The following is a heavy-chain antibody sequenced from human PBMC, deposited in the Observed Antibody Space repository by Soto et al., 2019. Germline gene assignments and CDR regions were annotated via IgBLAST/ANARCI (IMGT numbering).Heavy chain of an antibody. Sequence: QRQLQESGPGLVKPSETLSLTCTVSGGSISSSSYYWVWIRQPPGTGLEWIGSIYYSGSTYYNPSLKSRVNITVDPSKNRFSMNLSSVTADDRAMYYCARHHRIVAQKEYGMEVWGRGTTVTVS. CDR1: GGSISSSSYY. CDR2: IYYSGST. CDR3: ARHHRIVAQKEYGMEV. J-gene: IGHJ6*02. D-gene: IGHD5-12*01. V-gene: IGHV4-39*01.